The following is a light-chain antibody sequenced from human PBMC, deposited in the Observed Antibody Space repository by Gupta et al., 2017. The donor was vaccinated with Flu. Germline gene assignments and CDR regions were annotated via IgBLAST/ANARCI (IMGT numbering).Light chain of an antibody. CDR1: QGVSSS. Sequence: EIVLTQLPATLSVSPGGRDTLSCRASQGVSSSLAWYQQKPGQPPRLLIYAASTRATGVPARFSGSGSGTAFTLTISSRQSEDFAVYYCQQYNNWPPKTFGQGTKVEIK. CDR3: QQYNNWPPKT. J-gene: IGKJ1*01. V-gene: IGKV3-15*01. CDR2: AAS.